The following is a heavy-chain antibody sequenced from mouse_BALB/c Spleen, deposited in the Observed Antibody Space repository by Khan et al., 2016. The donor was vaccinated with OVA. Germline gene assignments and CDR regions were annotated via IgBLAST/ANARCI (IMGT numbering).Heavy chain of an antibody. J-gene: IGHJ3*01. V-gene: IGHV1S137*01. CDR3: ARGNGNSRFAY. CDR1: GYTFTDYA. D-gene: IGHD2-1*01. CDR2: ISTYYGDA. Sequence: LEESGAELVRPGVSVKISCKGSGYTFTDYAMHWVKQSHAKSLEWIGVISTYYGDATYNQKFKGKATMTVDKSSSTAYMELARLTSEDSAIYYCARGNGNSRFAYWGQGTLVTVSA.